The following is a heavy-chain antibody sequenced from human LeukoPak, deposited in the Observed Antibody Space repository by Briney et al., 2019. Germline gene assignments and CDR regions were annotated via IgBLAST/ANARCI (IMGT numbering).Heavy chain of an antibody. CDR3: ARRYSSGWYIGAFDI. V-gene: IGHV4-38-2*02. Sequence: SETLSLTCTVSGYSISSGYYWGWIRQSPGKGLEWIGSIYHSGSTYYNPSLKSRVTISVDTSKNQFSLKLSSVTAADTAVYYCARRYSSGWYIGAFDIWGQGTMVTVSS. D-gene: IGHD6-19*01. CDR2: IYHSGST. CDR1: GYSISSGYY. J-gene: IGHJ3*02.